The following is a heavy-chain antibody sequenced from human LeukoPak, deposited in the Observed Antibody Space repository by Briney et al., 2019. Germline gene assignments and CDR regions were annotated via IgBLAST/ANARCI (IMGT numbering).Heavy chain of an antibody. Sequence: GGSLRLSCAASGFTFSSYNVNWVRQAPGKGLEWVSSISSSSSYIYYADSVKGRFTISRDNAKKSLYLQMNSLRAEDTAVYYCARSELGYNYYYMDVWGKGTTVTTSS. CDR1: GFTFSSYN. V-gene: IGHV3-21*01. CDR3: ARSELGYNYYYMDV. J-gene: IGHJ6*03. CDR2: ISSSSSYI. D-gene: IGHD3-10*01.